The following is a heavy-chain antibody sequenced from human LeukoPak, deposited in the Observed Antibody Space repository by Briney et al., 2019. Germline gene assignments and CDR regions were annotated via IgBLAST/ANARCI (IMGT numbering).Heavy chain of an antibody. CDR3: ARGAEAFDI. CDR1: GGSISSGGHY. Sequence: SETLSLTCTVSGGSISSGGHYWSWIRQHPGKGLEWIGYINYSGSTNYNPSLKSRVTISVDTSKNQFSLKLSSVTAADTAVYYCARGAEAFDIWGQGTMVTVSS. J-gene: IGHJ3*02. V-gene: IGHV4-61*08. CDR2: INYSGST.